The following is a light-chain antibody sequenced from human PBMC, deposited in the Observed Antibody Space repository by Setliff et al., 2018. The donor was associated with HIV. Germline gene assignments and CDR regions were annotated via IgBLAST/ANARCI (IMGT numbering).Light chain of an antibody. CDR2: DVS. CDR1: SSDVGSYNY. V-gene: IGLV2-11*01. CDR3: CSYAGSYTWV. J-gene: IGLJ1*01. Sequence: QAVLTQPRSVSGSPGQSVTISCTGTSSDVGSYNYVSWYQQHPGKAPKLMIYDVSKRPPGVPDRFSGSKSGNTASLTISGLQAEDEADYYCCSYAGSYTWVCGTGTKVTV.